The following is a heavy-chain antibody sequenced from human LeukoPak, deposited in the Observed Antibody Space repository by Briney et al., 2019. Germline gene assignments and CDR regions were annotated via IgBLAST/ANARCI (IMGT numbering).Heavy chain of an antibody. CDR1: GGTFSSYA. V-gene: IGHV1-69*05. CDR3: ASVSIAARRGDY. D-gene: IGHD6-6*01. J-gene: IGHJ4*02. CDR2: IIPIFGTA. Sequence: SVKVSCKASGGTFSSYAISRVRQAPGQGLEWMGGIIPIFGTANYAQKCQGRVTITTDESTSTAYMELSSLRSEDTAVYYCASVSIAARRGDYWGQGTLVTVSS.